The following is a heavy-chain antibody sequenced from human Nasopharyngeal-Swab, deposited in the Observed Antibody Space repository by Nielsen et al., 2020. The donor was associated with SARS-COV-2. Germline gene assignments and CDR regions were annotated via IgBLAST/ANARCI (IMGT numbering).Heavy chain of an antibody. CDR2: IHGDGRNT. V-gene: IGHV3-74*01. CDR1: GFTFRTYW. J-gene: IGHJ4*02. CDR3: VRDNYGVDY. D-gene: IGHD3-10*01. Sequence: GGSLRLSCAASGFTFRTYWMHWVRQAPGKGLEWISEIHGDGRNTNYADSVKGRFTISRDNAKSTLYLQMNGLRVEDTAVYYCVRDNYGVDYWGQGTLVTVSS.